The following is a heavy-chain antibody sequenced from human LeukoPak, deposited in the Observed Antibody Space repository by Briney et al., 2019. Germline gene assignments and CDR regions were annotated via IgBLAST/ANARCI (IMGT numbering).Heavy chain of an antibody. V-gene: IGHV3-20*04. CDR2: INWNGGST. J-gene: IGHJ4*02. Sequence: PGGPLRLSCAASGFTFDDYGMSWVRQAPGKGLEWVSGINWNGGSTGYADSVKGRFTISRDNAKNSLYLQMNSLRAEDTALYYCARNKYSSSWYGTFDYWGQGTLVTVSS. CDR1: GFTFDDYG. D-gene: IGHD6-13*01. CDR3: ARNKYSSSWYGTFDY.